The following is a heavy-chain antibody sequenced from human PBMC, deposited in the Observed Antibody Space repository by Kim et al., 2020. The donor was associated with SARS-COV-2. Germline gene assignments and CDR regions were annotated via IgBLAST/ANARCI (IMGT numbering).Heavy chain of an antibody. D-gene: IGHD3-10*01. CDR2: ISSSGNTI. J-gene: IGHJ5*02. CDR1: KFTLSNYD. Sequence: GGSLKLSCASSKFTLSNYDMNWVRQAPGKGLEWVASISSSGNTIYYADSVKGRFTISRDNAKNSLYLQMNSLRAEDTALYYCARFVGFFYGSGRYNWFDPWGQGTLVTVSS. V-gene: IGHV3-48*03. CDR3: ARFVGFFYGSGRYNWFDP.